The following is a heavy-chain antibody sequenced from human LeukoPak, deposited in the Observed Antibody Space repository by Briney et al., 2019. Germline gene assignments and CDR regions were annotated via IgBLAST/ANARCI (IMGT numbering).Heavy chain of an antibody. CDR3: ARAGDSGSLV. V-gene: IGHV1-2*02. D-gene: IGHD1-26*01. J-gene: IGHJ4*02. CDR2: INPNSGGT. CDR1: GYTFTGYY. Sequence: ASVKVSCKDSGYTFTGYYMHWVREAPGQGLEWMGWINPNSGGTNYAQDFHGRVTMTRDTSISTAYMELSRLRSDDTAVYYCARAGDSGSLVWGRGTLVTVSS.